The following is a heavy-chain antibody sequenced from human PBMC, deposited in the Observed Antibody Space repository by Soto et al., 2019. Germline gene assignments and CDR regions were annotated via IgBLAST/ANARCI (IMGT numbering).Heavy chain of an antibody. V-gene: IGHV1-69*08. Sequence: QVQLVQSGAEVKKPGSSVKVSCKTSGGTFSSYTISWVRQAPGQGLEWMGRIIPILGIANYAQKFQGRVTITKDKSTSTAYMEMSSLRSEDTAVNSCARDLRECIAANCHYYGMDVWGQGTTVTVSS. CDR3: ARDLRECIAANCHYYGMDV. CDR2: IIPILGIA. D-gene: IGHD6-25*01. J-gene: IGHJ6*02. CDR1: GGTFSSYT.